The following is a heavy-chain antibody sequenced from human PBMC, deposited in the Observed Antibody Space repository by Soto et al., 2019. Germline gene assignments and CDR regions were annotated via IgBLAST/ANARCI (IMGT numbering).Heavy chain of an antibody. CDR1: GGSISSYY. V-gene: IGHV4-59*08. CDR3: ARRWGAACDS. D-gene: IGHD2-15*01. CDR2: IYYSGST. Sequence: QVQLQESGPGLVKPSETLSLTCTVSGGSISSYYWSWIRQPPGKGLEWIGYIYYSGSTNYNPSLKSRVTISVDTSPYQFSLKLSSVTAADTSVYCCARRWGAACDSWGQGTLVTVSS. J-gene: IGHJ4*02.